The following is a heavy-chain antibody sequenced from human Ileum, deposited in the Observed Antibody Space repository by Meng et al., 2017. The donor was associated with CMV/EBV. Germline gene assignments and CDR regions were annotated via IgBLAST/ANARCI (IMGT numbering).Heavy chain of an antibody. CDR1: GFTFSSYW. CDR3: AREKMATTYYFDY. Sequence: GESLKISCAASGFTFSSYWKSWVRPAPGKGLEWVANIKPDGSEKYYVDSVKGRFTISRDNAKNSLYLQMNSLRAEDTAVYYCAREKMATTYYFDYWGQGTLVTVSS. V-gene: IGHV3-7*01. D-gene: IGHD5-24*01. J-gene: IGHJ4*02. CDR2: IKPDGSEK.